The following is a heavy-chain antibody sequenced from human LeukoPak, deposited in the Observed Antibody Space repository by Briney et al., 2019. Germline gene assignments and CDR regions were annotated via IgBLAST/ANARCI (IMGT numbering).Heavy chain of an antibody. Sequence: ASVKVSCKASGYTFTNSYMHWVRQAPGQGLQWMGIINPSGASTSCAQRFQGRVTMTRDTSTSTVYTQQSSLRSEDTAVYYCARTQRQGYCSGGYCYSDAFDIWGQGTMVTVSS. CDR1: GYTFTNSY. V-gene: IGHV1-46*03. CDR3: ARTQRQGYCSGGYCYSDAFDI. J-gene: IGHJ3*02. D-gene: IGHD2-15*01. CDR2: INPSGAST.